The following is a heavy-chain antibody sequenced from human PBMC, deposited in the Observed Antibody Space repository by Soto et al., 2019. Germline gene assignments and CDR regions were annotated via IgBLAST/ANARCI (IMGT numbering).Heavy chain of an antibody. Sequence: SETLSLTCTVSGGSISSSSYYWGWIRQPPGKGLEWIGEIYNSGSTYYNPSLKSRVTISVDKSKNQFSLKLSSVTAVDTAVYYCARDVRGYSYGYYDYWGQGTLVTVSS. CDR1: GGSISSSSYY. CDR3: ARDVRGYSYGYYDY. CDR2: IYNSGST. J-gene: IGHJ4*02. D-gene: IGHD5-18*01. V-gene: IGHV4-39*07.